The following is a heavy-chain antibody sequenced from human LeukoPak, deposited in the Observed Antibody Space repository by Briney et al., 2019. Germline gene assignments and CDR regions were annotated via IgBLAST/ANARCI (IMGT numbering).Heavy chain of an antibody. Sequence: GASVKVSCKASGYTFTSYGISWVRQAPGQGLEWMGWISAYNGNTNYAQKLQGRVTMTTDTSTSTAYMELRSLRSDDTAVYYCARGRWLQSYYYYGMDVWGQGTTVTVSS. CDR3: ARGRWLQSYYYYGMDV. V-gene: IGHV1-18*01. CDR2: ISAYNGNT. CDR1: GYTFTSYG. D-gene: IGHD5-24*01. J-gene: IGHJ6*02.